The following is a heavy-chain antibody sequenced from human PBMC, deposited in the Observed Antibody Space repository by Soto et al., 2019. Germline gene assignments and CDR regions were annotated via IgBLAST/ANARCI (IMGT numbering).Heavy chain of an antibody. CDR1: GFTFSNYA. J-gene: IGHJ3*01. Sequence: EVQLLESGGGLVQPGGSLRLSFAASGFTFSNYAMSWVRQAPGKGLEWVSTVSGGGDGTYYADSVKGRFTISRDNPMNTVYLQLNRLRAEDTAVYYGAKKGLGSLATYCNYGDCHYAFDLWGQGTIVTVSS. D-gene: IGHD2-21*02. CDR3: AKKGLGSLATYCNYGDCHYAFDL. CDR2: VSGGGDGT. V-gene: IGHV3-23*01.